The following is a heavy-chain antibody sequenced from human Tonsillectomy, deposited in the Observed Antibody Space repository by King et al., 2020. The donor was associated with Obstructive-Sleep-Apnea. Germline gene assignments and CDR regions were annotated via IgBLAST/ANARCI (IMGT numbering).Heavy chain of an antibody. CDR3: ARKTTAVAQYYFDY. V-gene: IGHV4-59*01. J-gene: IGHJ4*02. CDR2: IYYSGST. Sequence: VQLQESGPGLVKPSETLSLTCTVSGGSISSYYWSWIRQPPGKGLEWIGYIYYSGSTHYNPSLKSRVPISVDTSKNQFSLKLSSVTAADTAVYYCARKTTAVAQYYFDYWGQGTLVTVSS. D-gene: IGHD5-18*01. CDR1: GGSISSYY.